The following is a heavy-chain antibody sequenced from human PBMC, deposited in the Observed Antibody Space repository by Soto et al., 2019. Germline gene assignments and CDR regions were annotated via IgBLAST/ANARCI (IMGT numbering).Heavy chain of an antibody. Sequence: SETLSLTCTVSVASVSGFYWSWIRKSAGKGLEWIGRIYATGTTDYNPSLKSRVMMSVDTSKKQFSLKLRSVTAADTAVYYCVRDGTKTLRDWFDPWGQG. D-gene: IGHD1-1*01. CDR1: VASVSGFY. CDR3: VRDGTKTLRDWFDP. V-gene: IGHV4-4*07. CDR2: IYATGTT. J-gene: IGHJ5*02.